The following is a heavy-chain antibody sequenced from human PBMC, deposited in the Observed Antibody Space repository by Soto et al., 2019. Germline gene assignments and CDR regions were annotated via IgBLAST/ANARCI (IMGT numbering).Heavy chain of an antibody. CDR2: ISSRSTLI. Sequence: PGGSLRLSCAASGFTFSSYSMNWVRQAPGKGLEWVSYISSRSTLIYYADSVKGRFTISRDNAKNSLYLQMNSLRAEDTAVYYCARDWDSYMDVWGKGTTVTVSS. J-gene: IGHJ6*03. V-gene: IGHV3-48*01. D-gene: IGHD1-26*01. CDR1: GFTFSSYS. CDR3: ARDWDSYMDV.